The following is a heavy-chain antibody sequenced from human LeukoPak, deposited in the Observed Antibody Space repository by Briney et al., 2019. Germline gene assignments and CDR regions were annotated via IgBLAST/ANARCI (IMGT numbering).Heavy chain of an antibody. Sequence: PSETLSLTCTVSGGSISSSSYYWSWIRQPPGKGLEWIGEINHSGSTNYNPSLKSRVTISVDTSKNQFSLKLSSVTAADTAVYYCARGGTARYYHGMDVWGQGITVTVSS. V-gene: IGHV4-39*07. CDR3: ARGGTARYYHGMDV. CDR1: GGSISSSSYY. CDR2: INHSGST. J-gene: IGHJ6*02. D-gene: IGHD6-6*01.